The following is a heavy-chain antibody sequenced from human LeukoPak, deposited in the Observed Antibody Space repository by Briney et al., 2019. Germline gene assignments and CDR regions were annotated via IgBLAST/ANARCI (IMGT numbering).Heavy chain of an antibody. V-gene: IGHV3-20*04. CDR3: ARDGGLPYYFDY. J-gene: IGHJ4*02. D-gene: IGHD2-15*01. CDR2: INWNGGST. Sequence: GGSLRLSCAASGFTFDDYGMSWVRQTPGKGLDWVSGINWNGGSTGYADSVKGRFTISRDNAKNSLYLQMNSLRAEDTALYYCARDGGLPYYFDYWGQGTLVTVSS. CDR1: GFTFDDYG.